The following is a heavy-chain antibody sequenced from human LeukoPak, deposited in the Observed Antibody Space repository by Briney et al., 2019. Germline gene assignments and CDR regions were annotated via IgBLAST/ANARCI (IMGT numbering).Heavy chain of an antibody. CDR2: IIPIFGTA. D-gene: IGHD2-15*01. CDR3: ARDTGYCSGGSCYLPPADAFDI. J-gene: IGHJ3*02. V-gene: IGHV1-69*13. Sequence: SVKVSCKASGGTFSSYAISWVRQAPGQGLEWMGGIIPIFGTANYAQKFQGRVTITADEATSTAYMELSSLRCEDTAVYYCARDTGYCSGGSCYLPPADAFDIWGQGTMVTVSS. CDR1: GGTFSSYA.